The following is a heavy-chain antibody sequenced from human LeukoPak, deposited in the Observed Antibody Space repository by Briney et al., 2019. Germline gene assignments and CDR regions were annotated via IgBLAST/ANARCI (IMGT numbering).Heavy chain of an antibody. Sequence: GASVKVSCKASGGTFSSYAISWVRQAPGQGLEWMGRIIPILGIANYAQKFQGRVTITADKSTSTAYMELSSLRSEDTAVYYCARGGNSGYVDYWGQGTLVTVSS. V-gene: IGHV1-69*04. CDR2: IIPILGIA. CDR3: ARGGNSGYVDY. D-gene: IGHD1-26*01. J-gene: IGHJ4*02. CDR1: GGTFSSYA.